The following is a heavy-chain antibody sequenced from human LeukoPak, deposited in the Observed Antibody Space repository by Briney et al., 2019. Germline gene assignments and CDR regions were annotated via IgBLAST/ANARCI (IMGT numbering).Heavy chain of an antibody. Sequence: GASVKVSCKASGYTFTDYYIHWVRQAPGQGLEWMGWINPNSGDTNYAQKFQGRVTMTRDTSSTTAYMELSRLRSDDTAVYYCARLVVISTTSEYFQEWGQGTLVTVSS. CDR2: INPNSGDT. D-gene: IGHD3-22*01. J-gene: IGHJ1*01. CDR3: ARLVVISTTSEYFQE. CDR1: GYTFTDYY. V-gene: IGHV1-2*02.